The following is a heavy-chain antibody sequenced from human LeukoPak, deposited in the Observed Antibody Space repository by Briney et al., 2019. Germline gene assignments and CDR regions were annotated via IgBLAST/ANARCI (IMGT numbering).Heavy chain of an antibody. D-gene: IGHD5-18*01. CDR1: GFTFSSYG. V-gene: IGHV3-30*04. J-gene: IGHJ4*02. CDR2: TSREGSDK. CDR3: ARAKWDTPMSFLVDY. Sequence: GGSLRLSCAASGFTFSSYGLQWVRQAPGKGLEWLAVTSREGSDKYYTASVKGRFTISRHNSNNTLCVQMNSLRVEDPAVYYCARAKWDTPMSFLVDYWGQGTLVTVSS.